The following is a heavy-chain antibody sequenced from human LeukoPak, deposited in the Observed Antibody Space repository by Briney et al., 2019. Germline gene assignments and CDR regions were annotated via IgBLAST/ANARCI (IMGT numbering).Heavy chain of an antibody. J-gene: IGHJ6*02. CDR1: GGSFSGYY. V-gene: IGHV4-34*01. Sequence: PSETLSLSCAVYGGSFSGYYWSWIRQPPGKGLEWIGEINHSGSTNYNPSLKSRVTISVDTSKNQFSLKLSSVTAADTAVYYCATAPKGSYYYYYGMDVWGQGTTVTVSS. CDR3: ATAPKGSYYYYYGMDV. CDR2: INHSGST. D-gene: IGHD6-6*01.